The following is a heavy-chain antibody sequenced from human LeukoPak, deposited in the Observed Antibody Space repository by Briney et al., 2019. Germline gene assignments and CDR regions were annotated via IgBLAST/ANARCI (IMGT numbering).Heavy chain of an antibody. D-gene: IGHD1-26*01. CDR2: ISAYNGNT. V-gene: IGHV1-18*01. CDR3: SRWVLRALYPYAFDP. CDR1: GYAFTSYG. J-gene: IGHJ5*02. Sequence: ASVKVSCKASGYAFTSYGISWVRQAPGQGLEWMGWISAYNGNTNYAQKLQGRVTMTTDTSTSTAYMELRSLRSDDTAVYYCSRWVLRALYPYAFDPCGQGTLVTVSS.